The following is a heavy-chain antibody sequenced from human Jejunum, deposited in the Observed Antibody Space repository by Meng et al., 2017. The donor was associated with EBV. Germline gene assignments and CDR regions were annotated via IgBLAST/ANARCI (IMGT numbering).Heavy chain of an antibody. V-gene: IGHV3-15*01. J-gene: IGHJ4*02. D-gene: IGHD3-16*01. CDR2: IKRTTDGGTT. CDR1: GFTFTNSH. CDR3: TDVGGDMI. Sequence: VQLVGFGGGLVKPGESFRLSCAAFGFTFTNSHMTWVRQAPGKGLEWVGRIKRTTDGGTTDYAAPVKGRFTISRDDSKNTLYLQMNSLKTEDTAVYYCTDVGGDMIWGQGILVTVSS.